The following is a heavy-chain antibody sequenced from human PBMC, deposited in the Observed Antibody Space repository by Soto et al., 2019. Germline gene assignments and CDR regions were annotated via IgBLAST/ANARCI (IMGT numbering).Heavy chain of an antibody. CDR1: GYTLTELS. Sequence: ASVKVSCKVSGYTLTELSMHWVLQAPGKGLEWMGGFDPEDGETIYAQKFQGRVTMTEDTSTDTAYMELSSLRSEDTAVYYCATDTIVGATRHDAFDIWGQGTMVTVSS. CDR3: ATDTIVGATRHDAFDI. J-gene: IGHJ3*02. CDR2: FDPEDGET. V-gene: IGHV1-24*01. D-gene: IGHD1-26*01.